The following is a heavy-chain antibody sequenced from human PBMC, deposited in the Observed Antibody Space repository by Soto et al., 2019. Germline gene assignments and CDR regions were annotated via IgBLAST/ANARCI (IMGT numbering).Heavy chain of an antibody. V-gene: IGHV4-59*01. J-gene: IGHJ6*02. D-gene: IGHD3-10*01. Sequence: WTWIRQPPGAGLEWIGYIYHSGSTNYNPSLKSRVTISVDTSKNQFSLELRSVTAADTAVYFCARDRGSGSYYPYDYYAMDVRGQGTTVTGSS. CDR2: IYHSGST. CDR3: ARDRGSGSYYPYDYYAMDV.